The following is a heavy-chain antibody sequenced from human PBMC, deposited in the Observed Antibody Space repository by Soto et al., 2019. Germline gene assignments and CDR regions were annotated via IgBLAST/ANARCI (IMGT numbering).Heavy chain of an antibody. CDR3: ERVRGGATTKEGLFDY. CDR1: GDTFISYA. V-gene: IGHV1-69*01. Sequence: QVQLVQSGAEVKKPGSSVKFSCKASGDTFISYAISWVRQAPGQGLEWMGGIIPIFGTANYAQKFQGRVTITADESTSTAYMELSSLRSEDTAVYYCERVRGGATTKEGLFDYWGQGTMVTVSS. J-gene: IGHJ4*02. CDR2: IIPIFGTA. D-gene: IGHD1-26*01.